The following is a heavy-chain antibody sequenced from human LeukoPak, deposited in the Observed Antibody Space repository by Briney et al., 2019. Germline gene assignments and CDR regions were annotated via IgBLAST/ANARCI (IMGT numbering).Heavy chain of an antibody. Sequence: GGSLRLSCAVSGFPFSSYWMHWVRQVPGKGLLWVSRINSDGSATIYADSVRGRFTISRDNAKNTLYLQMSGLRVEDTAVYHCASDSPYYGMDVWGQGTTVTVSS. J-gene: IGHJ6*02. CDR1: GFPFSSYW. CDR3: ASDSPYYGMDV. CDR2: INSDGSAT. V-gene: IGHV3-74*01.